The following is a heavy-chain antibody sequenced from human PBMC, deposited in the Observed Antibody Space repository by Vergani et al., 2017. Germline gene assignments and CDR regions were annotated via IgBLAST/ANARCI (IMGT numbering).Heavy chain of an antibody. CDR1: GYFFTDYY. V-gene: IGHV1-2*02. J-gene: IGHJ4*02. D-gene: IGHD3-16*01. CDR3: ARDPRALLGGDF. Sequence: QVQLVQSWAEVKRPGASVEVSCKASGYFFTDYYMHWVRQVPGQGLEWMGWINPKTGDTNSAQNFQGRVTLTRDTSISTAYMELSRLRSDDTALYYCARDPRALLGGDFWGQGTLVTVSS. CDR2: INPKTGDT.